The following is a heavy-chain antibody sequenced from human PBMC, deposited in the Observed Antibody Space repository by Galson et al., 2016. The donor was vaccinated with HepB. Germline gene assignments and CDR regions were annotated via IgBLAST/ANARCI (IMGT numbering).Heavy chain of an antibody. Sequence: SETLSLTCAVNGGSFSGYYWTWIRQPPGKGLEWIGEVSHTGSTDYKPSLKSRVTISVDTSKNQLSLILGSVTAADTAVDYCARGYGSDWPVGPYWGQGTLVTVSS. CDR3: ARGYGSDWPVGPY. D-gene: IGHD6-19*01. J-gene: IGHJ4*02. CDR2: VSHTGST. CDR1: GGSFSGYY. V-gene: IGHV4-34*01.